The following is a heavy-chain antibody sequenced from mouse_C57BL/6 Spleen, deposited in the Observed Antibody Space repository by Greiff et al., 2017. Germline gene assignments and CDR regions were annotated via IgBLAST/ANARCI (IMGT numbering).Heavy chain of an antibody. D-gene: IGHD4-1*01. CDR3: ARWTGTDCDY. CDR1: GYAFSSSW. V-gene: IGHV1-82*01. Sequence: VHLVESGPELVKPGASVKISCKASGYAFSSSWMNWVKQRPGKGLEWIGRIYAGGGDTNYNGKLKGKATLTADKASSTAYMQLSSLTSEDSAVYFCARWTGTDCDYWGQGTTLTGSS. J-gene: IGHJ2*01. CDR2: IYAGGGDT.